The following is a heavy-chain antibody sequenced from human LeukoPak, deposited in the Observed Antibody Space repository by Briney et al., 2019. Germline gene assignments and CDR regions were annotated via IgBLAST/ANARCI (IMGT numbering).Heavy chain of an antibody. V-gene: IGHV3-23*01. CDR1: GFTFSSYA. D-gene: IGHD3-10*01. J-gene: IGHJ4*02. CDR3: AKDKGRTMVRGSFDY. Sequence: GGSLRLSCAASGFTFSSYAMSWVRQAPGKGLEWVSAISGSGGSAYYADSVKGRFTISRDNSKNTLYLQMNSLRAMDTAVYYCAKDKGRTMVRGSFDYWGQGTLVTVSS. CDR2: ISGSGGSA.